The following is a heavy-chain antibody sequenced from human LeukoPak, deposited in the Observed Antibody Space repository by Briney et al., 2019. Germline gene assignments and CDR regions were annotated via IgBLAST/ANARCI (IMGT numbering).Heavy chain of an antibody. D-gene: IGHD7-27*01. CDR3: ATSMTGDVYFDY. J-gene: IGHJ4*02. CDR2: VYYSGNTGST. CDR1: GASISSHY. V-gene: IGHV4-59*11. Sequence: PSETLSLTCSVSGASISSHYWSWIRQPPGEGLEWIGHVYYSGNTGSTNYNPSLRSRVTMSLDTSKNQFSLTLTSVTAADTAVYYCATSMTGDVYFDYWGQGALVTFSS.